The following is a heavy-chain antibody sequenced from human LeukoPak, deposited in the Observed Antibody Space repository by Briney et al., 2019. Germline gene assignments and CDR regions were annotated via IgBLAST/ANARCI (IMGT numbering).Heavy chain of an antibody. CDR1: GGSISSGSYY. CDR3: AGEAHYYDSSGHPGHFDY. J-gene: IGHJ4*02. V-gene: IGHV4-61*02. Sequence: KTSETLSLTCTVSGGSISSGSYYWSWIRQPAGKGLEWIGRIYTSGSTNYNPSLKSRVTISVDTSKNQFSLKLSSVTAADTAVYYCAGEAHYYDSSGHPGHFDYWGQGTLVTVSS. CDR2: IYTSGST. D-gene: IGHD3-22*01.